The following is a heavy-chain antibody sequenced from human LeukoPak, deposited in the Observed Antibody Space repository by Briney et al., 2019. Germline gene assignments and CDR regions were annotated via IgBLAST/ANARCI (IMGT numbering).Heavy chain of an antibody. CDR2: ISGDGGST. D-gene: IGHD3-22*01. Sequence: GGSLRLSCAASGFTFDYYAMHWVRQAPGKGLEWVSLISGDGGSTYYADSVKGRFTISRDNSKNSLYLQMNSLRTEDTALYYCAKDGGPHYYDSSGIIDYWGQGTLVTVSS. V-gene: IGHV3-43*02. CDR3: AKDGGPHYYDSSGIIDY. CDR1: GFTFDYYA. J-gene: IGHJ4*02.